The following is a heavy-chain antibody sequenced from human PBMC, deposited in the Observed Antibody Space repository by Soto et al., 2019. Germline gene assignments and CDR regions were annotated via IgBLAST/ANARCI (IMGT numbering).Heavy chain of an antibody. CDR1: GFTFSSYG. J-gene: IGHJ4*02. D-gene: IGHD6-13*01. CDR2: IWYDGSNK. CDR3: ARDSNLMSWETGKFDY. V-gene: IGHV3-33*01. Sequence: GGSLRLSCAASGFTFSSYGMHWVRQAPGKGLEWVAVIWYDGSNKYYADSVKGRFTISRDNSKNTLYLQMNSLRAEDTAVYYCARDSNLMSWETGKFDYWGQGTLVTVSS.